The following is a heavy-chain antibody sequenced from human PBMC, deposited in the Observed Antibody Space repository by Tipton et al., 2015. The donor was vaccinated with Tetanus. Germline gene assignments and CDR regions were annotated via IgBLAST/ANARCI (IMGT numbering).Heavy chain of an antibody. CDR1: GYTFTGYY. Sequence: QVQLVQSGAEMKKPGASVKASCKASGYTFTGYYMYWVRQAPGQGLEWMGWIDPNSGGTVYAQKFQGRVPMTRDTSISTAYMELSSLRSDDTAVYYCARDRGDYIYYGMDVWGPGTTVTVS. CDR2: IDPNSGGT. V-gene: IGHV1-2*02. CDR3: ARDRGDYIYYGMDV. J-gene: IGHJ6*02. D-gene: IGHD3-22*01.